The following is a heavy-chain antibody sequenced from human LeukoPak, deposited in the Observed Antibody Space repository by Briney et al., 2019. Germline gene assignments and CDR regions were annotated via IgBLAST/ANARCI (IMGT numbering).Heavy chain of an antibody. CDR3: ARDGRRWYSSSSGWFDP. J-gene: IGHJ5*02. V-gene: IGHV4-61*02. Sequence: SQTLSLTCSVSGGSISSGSYYWSWIRQPAGKGLEWIGRIYTSGSTNYNPSLKRRVTISVDTSKNQFSLKLSSVTAADTAVYYCARDGRRWYSSSSGWFDPWGQGTLVTVSS. CDR2: IYTSGST. CDR1: GGSISSGSYY. D-gene: IGHD6-6*01.